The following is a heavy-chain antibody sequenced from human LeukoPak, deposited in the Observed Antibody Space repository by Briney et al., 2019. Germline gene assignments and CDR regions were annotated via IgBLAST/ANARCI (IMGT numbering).Heavy chain of an antibody. D-gene: IGHD6-13*01. Sequence: GGSLRLSCAASGFTFSSYAMSWVRQAPGKGLEWVSSIDRGGSTYYADSVKGRFTISRDNSKNTLYLQMNSLRAEDTAVYYCARAPYSSLYYFDYWGQGTLVTVSS. J-gene: IGHJ4*02. CDR1: GFTFSSYA. CDR3: ARAPYSSLYYFDY. CDR2: IDRGGST. V-gene: IGHV3-66*01.